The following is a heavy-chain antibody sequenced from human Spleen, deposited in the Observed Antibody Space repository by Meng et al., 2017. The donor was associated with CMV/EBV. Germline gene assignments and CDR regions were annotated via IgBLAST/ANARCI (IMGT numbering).Heavy chain of an antibody. CDR1: GFTFSSYA. Sequence: GESLKISCAASGFTFSSYAMHWVRQAPGKGLEWVAVISYDGSNKYYADSVKGRFTISRDNAKTSLFLQMNSLRAEDSAIYYCATGRYCSSTDCYRDYWGQGTLVTVSS. CDR3: ATGRYCSSTDCYRDY. D-gene: IGHD2-2*01. V-gene: IGHV3-30-3*01. CDR2: ISYDGSNK. J-gene: IGHJ4*02.